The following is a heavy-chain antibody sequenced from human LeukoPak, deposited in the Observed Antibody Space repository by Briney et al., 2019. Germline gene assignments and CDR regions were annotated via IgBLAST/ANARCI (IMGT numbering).Heavy chain of an antibody. CDR3: ARDPFNYGGNDVYFDY. J-gene: IGHJ4*02. D-gene: IGHD4-23*01. V-gene: IGHV1-18*01. Sequence: ASVKVSCKASGYTFTSYDINWVRQATGQGLEWMGWMNPNSGNTNYAQKLQGRVTMTTDTSTSTAYMELRSLRSDDTAVYYCARDPFNYGGNDVYFDYWGQGTLVTVSS. CDR2: MNPNSGNT. CDR1: GYTFTSYD.